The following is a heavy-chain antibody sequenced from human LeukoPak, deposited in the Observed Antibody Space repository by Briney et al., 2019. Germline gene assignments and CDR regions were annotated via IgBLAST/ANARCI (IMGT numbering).Heavy chain of an antibody. V-gene: IGHV3-23*01. Sequence: GGSLRLSCAVFGFTFSSYAMSWVRQAPGKGLEWVSTISASGGSTYYADSVKGRFTISRDNSKNTLYLQMSSLRVEDTARYYCAKARFYDLLTGFPPDWGQGTLVTVSS. CDR1: GFTFSSYA. CDR3: AKARFYDLLTGFPPD. J-gene: IGHJ4*02. D-gene: IGHD3-9*01. CDR2: ISASGGST.